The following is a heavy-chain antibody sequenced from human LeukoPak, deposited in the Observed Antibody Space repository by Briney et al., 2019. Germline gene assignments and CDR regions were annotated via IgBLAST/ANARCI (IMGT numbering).Heavy chain of an antibody. CDR2: IYWNDDK. Sequence: SGPTLVNPTQTLTLTCTFSGFTLTTGVGVGWIRQPPGKALDWLALIYWNDDKRYSPSLKSRLTITKDTSKNQVVLTMTNMDPVDTATYCCAHSVIVGGTLGYFDYWGQGTLVTVSS. J-gene: IGHJ4*02. CDR1: GFTLTTGVG. CDR3: AHSVIVGGTLGYFDY. D-gene: IGHD1-26*01. V-gene: IGHV2-5*01.